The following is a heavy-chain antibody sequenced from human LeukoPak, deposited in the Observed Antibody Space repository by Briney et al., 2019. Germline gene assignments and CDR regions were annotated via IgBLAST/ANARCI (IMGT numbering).Heavy chain of an antibody. J-gene: IGHJ5*02. CDR1: GGSISSSSYY. D-gene: IGHD3-10*01. CDR2: IYYSGST. Sequence: SETLSLTCTVSGGSISSSSYYWGWIRRPPGKGLEWIGSIYYSGSTYYNPSLKSRVTISVDTSKNQFSLKLSSVTAADTAVYYCARHISSGSGSYYNVNWFDPWGQGTLVTVSS. CDR3: ARHISSGSGSYYNVNWFDP. V-gene: IGHV4-39*01.